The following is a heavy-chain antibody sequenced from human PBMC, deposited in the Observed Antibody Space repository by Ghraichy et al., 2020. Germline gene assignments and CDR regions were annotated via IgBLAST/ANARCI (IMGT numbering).Heavy chain of an antibody. CDR3: AKDRASSFTYNYGYNLVFDY. CDR1: GFTFSNYG. CDR2: IRYDGSNK. Sequence: GGSLRLSCAASGFTFSNYGMHWVRQAPGKGLEWVAFIRYDGSNKYYTDSVKGRFTISRDNSKNTLYLQMNSLRAEDTAVFYCAKDRASSFTYNYGYNLVFDYWGQGTLVTVSS. V-gene: IGHV3-30*02. D-gene: IGHD5-18*01. J-gene: IGHJ4*02.